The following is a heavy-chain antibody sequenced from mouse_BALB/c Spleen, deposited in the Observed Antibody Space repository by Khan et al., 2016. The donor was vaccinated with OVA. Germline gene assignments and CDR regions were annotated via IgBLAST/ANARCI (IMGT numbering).Heavy chain of an antibody. CDR2: IYPGSGST. V-gene: IGHV1S22*01. CDR1: GYTFTSYW. Sequence: LQQSGSELVRPGASVKLSCKASGYTFTSYWMHWVKQRPGQGLEWIGDIYPGSGSTNYDEKFKSKATLTVDTSSSTAYMQLNSLTSEDSAVYYCTRWIYWFAYWGQGTLVTVSA. J-gene: IGHJ3*01. CDR3: TRWIYWFAY.